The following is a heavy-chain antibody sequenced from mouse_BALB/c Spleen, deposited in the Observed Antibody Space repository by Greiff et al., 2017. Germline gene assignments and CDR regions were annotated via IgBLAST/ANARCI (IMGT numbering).Heavy chain of an antibody. Sequence: EVHLVESGPELVKPGASVKMSCKASGYTFTSYVMHWVKQKPGQGLEWIGYINPYNDGTKYNEKFKGKATLTSDKSSSTAYMELSSLTSEDSAVYYCASGEKAWFAYWGQGTLVTVSA. CDR1: GYTFTSYV. CDR3: ASGEKAWFAY. V-gene: IGHV1-14*01. J-gene: IGHJ3*01. CDR2: INPYNDGT.